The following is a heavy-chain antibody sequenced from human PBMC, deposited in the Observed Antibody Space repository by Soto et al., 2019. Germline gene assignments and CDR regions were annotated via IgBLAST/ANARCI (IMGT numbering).Heavy chain of an antibody. V-gene: IGHV1-8*01. D-gene: IGHD6-13*01. CDR2: MNPNSGNT. CDR1: GYTFTSYD. J-gene: IGHJ6*02. Sequence: ASVKLSCKASGYTFTSYDINWVRQATRQGLEWMGWMNPNSGNTGYAQKFQGRVTMTRNTSISTAYMELSSLRSEDTAVYYCAREGSSSWYPYYYYYGMDVWGQGTTLTVSS. CDR3: AREGSSSWYPYYYYYGMDV.